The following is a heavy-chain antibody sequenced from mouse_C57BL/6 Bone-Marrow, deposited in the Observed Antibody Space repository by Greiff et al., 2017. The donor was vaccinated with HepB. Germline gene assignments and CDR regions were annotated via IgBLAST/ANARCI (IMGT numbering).Heavy chain of an antibody. CDR1: GYTFTSYW. V-gene: IGHV1-52*01. D-gene: IGHD4-1*01. CDR2: IDPSDSET. CDR3: ARERELLYFDY. Sequence: VQLQQPGAELVRPGSSVKLSCKASGYTFTSYWMHWVKQRPIQGLEWIGNIDPSDSETHYNQKFKDKATLTVDKSSSTAYMQLSSLTSEDSAVYYCARERELLYFDYWGQGTTLTVSS. J-gene: IGHJ2*01.